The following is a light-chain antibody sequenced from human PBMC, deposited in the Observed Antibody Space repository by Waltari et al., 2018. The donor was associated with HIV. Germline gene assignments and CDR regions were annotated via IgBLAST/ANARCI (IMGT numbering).Light chain of an antibody. V-gene: IGLV1-51*01. Sequence: QSVFTQPPSVSAAPGQTVPISCPGSRTKLGKNYVSWYQQRPGTAPKVVIYDNNKRPSGIPDRLSGSKSGTSATLGITGLQTGDEADYYCGTWDSSLSAVLFGGGTKLTVL. J-gene: IGLJ2*01. CDR1: RTKLGKNY. CDR2: DNN. CDR3: GTWDSSLSAVL.